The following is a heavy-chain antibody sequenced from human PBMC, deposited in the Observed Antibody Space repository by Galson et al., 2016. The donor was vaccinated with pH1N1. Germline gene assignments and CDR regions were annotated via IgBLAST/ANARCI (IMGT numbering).Heavy chain of an antibody. D-gene: IGHD6-13*01. CDR1: GFTFSSYA. V-gene: IGHV3-30-3*01. J-gene: IGHJ6*02. Sequence: SLRLSCAASGFTFSSYAMYWVRQAPGKGLEWVAVISYDGSNKYFADSVKGRFTISRDNSKNTLYLQMNSLRAEDTAVYYCARELAAVGGVRCFYYYYGMDVWGQGTTVTVSS. CDR3: ARELAAVGGVRCFYYYYGMDV. CDR2: ISYDGSNK.